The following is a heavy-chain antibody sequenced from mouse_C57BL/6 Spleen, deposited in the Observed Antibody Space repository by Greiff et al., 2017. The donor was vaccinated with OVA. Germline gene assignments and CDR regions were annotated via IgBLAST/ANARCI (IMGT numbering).Heavy chain of an antibody. J-gene: IGHJ1*03. CDR1: GFTFSSYA. Sequence: EVMLVESGGGLVKPGGSLKLSCAASGFTFSSYAMSWVRQTPEKRLEWVATISDGGSYTYYPDNVKGRFTISRDNAKNNLYLQMSHLKSEDTALYYGARVEGGGNRGYFDVWGTGTTVTVSS. V-gene: IGHV5-4*03. CDR3: ARVEGGGNRGYFDV. CDR2: ISDGGSYT. D-gene: IGHD2-1*01.